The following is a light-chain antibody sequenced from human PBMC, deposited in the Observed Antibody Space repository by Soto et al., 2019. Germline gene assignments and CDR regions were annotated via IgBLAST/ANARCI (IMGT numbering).Light chain of an antibody. CDR2: DAS. CDR1: QSISSW. V-gene: IGKV1-5*01. Sequence: QMTQSPSTLSASVGDRVTITCRASQSISSWLAWYQQKPGKAPKLLIYDASSLESGVPSRFSGSGSGTEFTLTISSLQPDDFATYYCQQSYRTPWTFGHGTKVDIK. CDR3: QQSYRTPWT. J-gene: IGKJ1*01.